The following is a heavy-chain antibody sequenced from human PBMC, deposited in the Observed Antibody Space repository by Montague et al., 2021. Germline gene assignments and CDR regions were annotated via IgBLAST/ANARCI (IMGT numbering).Heavy chain of an antibody. D-gene: IGHD1-14*01. Sequence: SETLSLTCSVSGASISDYYWNWIRQPPGKGLEWIGYIYYSRRTNYNPSLKSRVTISVDTSKNQFSLKLCSVTAADTAFYYCAVTNPYYYYGMDVWGQGTTVTVSS. CDR1: GASISDYY. V-gene: IGHV4-59*01. CDR3: AVTNPYYYYGMDV. CDR2: IYYSRRT. J-gene: IGHJ6*02.